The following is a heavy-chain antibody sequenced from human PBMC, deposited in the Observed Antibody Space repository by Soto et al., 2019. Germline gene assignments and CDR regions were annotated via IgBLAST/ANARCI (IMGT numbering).Heavy chain of an antibody. Sequence: GASVKVSCKASGCTFTSYYMHWVRQAPGQGLEWMGIINPSGGSTSYAQKFQGRVTMTRDTSTSTVYMELSSLRSEDTAVYYCARDSPDIAVAGTGDSGYQIDYWGQGTLVTVSS. D-gene: IGHD6-19*01. CDR2: INPSGGST. CDR3: ARDSPDIAVAGTGDSGYQIDY. CDR1: GCTFTSYY. J-gene: IGHJ4*02. V-gene: IGHV1-46*01.